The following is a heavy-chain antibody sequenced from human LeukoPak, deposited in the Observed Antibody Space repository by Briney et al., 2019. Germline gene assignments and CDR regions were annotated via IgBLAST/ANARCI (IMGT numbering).Heavy chain of an antibody. V-gene: IGHV3-74*01. D-gene: IGHD5-24*01. CDR2: ISDDGSST. Sequence: TGGSLRLSCAASGFAFSSYWMYWVRQTPGKGLAWVSRISDDGSSTSYAESVKGRFTISRDNSKNTLYLQMNSLRAEDTAVYYCARDFREMTLFRDPMDVWGQGTTVTVSS. CDR1: GFAFSSYW. CDR3: ARDFREMTLFRDPMDV. J-gene: IGHJ6*02.